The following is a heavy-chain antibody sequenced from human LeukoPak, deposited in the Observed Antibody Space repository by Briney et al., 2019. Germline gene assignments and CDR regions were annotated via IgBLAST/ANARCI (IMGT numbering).Heavy chain of an antibody. Sequence: PSETLSLTCAVSGYSISSGYYWGWIRQPPGKGLEWIGSIYHSGSTYYNPSLKSRVTISVDTSKNQFSLKLSSVTAADTAVYYCARLFRYSSSWPLDYWGQGTLVTVSS. CDR1: GYSISSGYY. V-gene: IGHV4-38-2*01. CDR2: IYHSGST. D-gene: IGHD6-13*01. CDR3: ARLFRYSSSWPLDY. J-gene: IGHJ4*02.